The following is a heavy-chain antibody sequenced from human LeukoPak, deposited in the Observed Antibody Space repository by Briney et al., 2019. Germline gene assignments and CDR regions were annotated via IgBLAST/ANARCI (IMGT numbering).Heavy chain of an antibody. CDR3: ARAPGLLWFGESY. J-gene: IGHJ4*02. D-gene: IGHD3-10*01. Sequence: PGGSLRLSCAASGFTFSSYSMNWVRQAPGKGLEWVSSISSSSSYIYYADSVKGRFTISRDNAKNSLYLQMNSLRAEDTAVYYCARAPGLLWFGESYWGQGTLVTVSS. CDR1: GFTFSSYS. V-gene: IGHV3-21*01. CDR2: ISSSSSYI.